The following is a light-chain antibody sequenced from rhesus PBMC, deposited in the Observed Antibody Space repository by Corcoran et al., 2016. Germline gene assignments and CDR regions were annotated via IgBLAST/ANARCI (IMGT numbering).Light chain of an antibody. CDR3: HQYNSLPYS. CDR1: QGISSY. CDR2: SSN. J-gene: IGKJ2*01. V-gene: IGKV1-32*01. Sequence: DIQMTQSPSSLSASVGDRVTITCRASQGISSYLNWYQQQPGKAPKLLISSSNRLESGVPSRFSGSGAGTEFTLTLSSLQPEDFATYCCHQYNSLPYSFGQGTKVEIE.